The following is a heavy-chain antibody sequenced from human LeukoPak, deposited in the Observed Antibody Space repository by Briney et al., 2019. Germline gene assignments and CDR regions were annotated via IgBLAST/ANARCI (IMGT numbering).Heavy chain of an antibody. D-gene: IGHD5-24*01. CDR2: IGTAGDT. CDR3: ARDCGRDELDY. CDR1: GFTFSSYD. V-gene: IGHV3-13*01. Sequence: PGGSLRLSCAASGFTFSSYDMHWVRQATGKGLEWVSAIGTAGDTYYPRSVKGRFTISRENAKNSLYLQMNSLRAEDTAVYYCARDCGRDELDYWGQGTLVTVSS. J-gene: IGHJ4*02.